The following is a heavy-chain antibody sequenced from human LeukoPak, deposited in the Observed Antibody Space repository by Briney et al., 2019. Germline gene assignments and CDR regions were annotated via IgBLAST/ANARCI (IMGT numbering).Heavy chain of an antibody. Sequence: ASVKVSCKASGFTFTDYYMHWVRQAPGQGLEWMGYIYPKSRDTNYEQNFQGRVTMTSDKSMSTVYMELTGLRSDDTAVYYCARDDSVYCSSTSCYGAYSFDIWGQETMVTVSS. D-gene: IGHD2-2*01. CDR3: ARDDSVYCSSTSCYGAYSFDI. CDR1: GFTFTDYY. J-gene: IGHJ3*02. CDR2: IYPKSRDT. V-gene: IGHV1-2*02.